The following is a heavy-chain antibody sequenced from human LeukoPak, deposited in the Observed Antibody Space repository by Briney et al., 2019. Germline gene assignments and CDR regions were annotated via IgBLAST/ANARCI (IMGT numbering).Heavy chain of an antibody. V-gene: IGHV3-30*03. CDR1: GFTFSSYG. J-gene: IGHJ4*02. D-gene: IGHD6-19*01. CDR2: ISYDGSNK. Sequence: GRSLRLSCAASGFTFSSYGMHWVRQAPGKGLEWVAVISYDGSNKYYADSVKGRFTISRDNSKNTLYLRMNSLRAEDTAVYYCARSSVTGHFDFWGQGTLVTVSS. CDR3: ARSSVTGHFDF.